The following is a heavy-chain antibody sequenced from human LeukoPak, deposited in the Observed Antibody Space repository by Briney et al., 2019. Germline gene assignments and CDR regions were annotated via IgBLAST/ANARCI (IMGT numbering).Heavy chain of an antibody. CDR1: GFTFSSYW. CDR3: ARDNTRGGLDY. V-gene: IGHV3-74*01. D-gene: IGHD2-15*01. CDR2: INSDGSST. Sequence: PGGSLRLSCAASGFTFSSYWMHWVRQAPGKGLGWVSRINSDGSSTSYADSVKGRFTISRDNAKNTLYLQMNSLRAEDTAVYYCARDNTRGGLDYWGQGTLVTVSS. J-gene: IGHJ4*02.